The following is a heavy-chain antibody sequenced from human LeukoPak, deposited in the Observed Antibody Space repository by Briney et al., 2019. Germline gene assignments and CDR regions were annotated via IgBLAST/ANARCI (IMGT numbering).Heavy chain of an antibody. CDR3: ARDLGSGWSSFDY. J-gene: IGHJ4*02. V-gene: IGHV1-69*05. Sequence: GSSVKVSCKXSGGTFSSYAISWVRQAPGQGLEWMGRIIPIFGTANYAQKFQGRVTITTDESTSTAYMELSSLRSEDTAVYYCARDLGSGWSSFDYWGQGTLVTVSS. CDR1: GGTFSSYA. CDR2: IIPIFGTA. D-gene: IGHD6-19*01.